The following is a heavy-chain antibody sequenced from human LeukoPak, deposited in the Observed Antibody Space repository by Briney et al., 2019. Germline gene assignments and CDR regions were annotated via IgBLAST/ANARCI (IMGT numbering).Heavy chain of an antibody. V-gene: IGHV1-69*05. CDR3: ARVYSSGWYYYYYYMDV. CDR2: IIPIFGTA. CDR1: GGTFSSYA. J-gene: IGHJ6*03. D-gene: IGHD6-19*01. Sequence: SVKVSCKXSGGTFSSYAISWVRQAPGQGLEWMGGIIPIFGTANYSQKFQGRVTITTDESTSTAYMELSSLRSEDTAVYYCARVYSSGWYYYYYYMDVWGKGTTVTVSS.